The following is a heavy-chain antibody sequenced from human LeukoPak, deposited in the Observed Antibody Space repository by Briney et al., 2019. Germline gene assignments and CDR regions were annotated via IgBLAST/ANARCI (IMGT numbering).Heavy chain of an antibody. J-gene: IGHJ6*02. CDR2: ISYDGSNK. CDR1: GFTFSSYA. D-gene: IGHD3-3*01. V-gene: IGHV3-30-3*01. CDR3: ARGDSDFWSGYLDYYYGMDV. Sequence: PGRSLRLSCAASGFTFSSYAMHWVRQAPGKGLEWVAVISYDGSNKYYADSVKGRFTISRDNSKNTLYLQMNSLRAEGTAVYYCARGDSDFWSGYLDYYYGMDVWGQGTTVTVSS.